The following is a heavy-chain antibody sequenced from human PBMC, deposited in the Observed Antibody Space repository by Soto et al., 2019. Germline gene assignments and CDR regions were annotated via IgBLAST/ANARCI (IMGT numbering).Heavy chain of an antibody. CDR1: GFTFSSYS. Sequence: EVQLVESGGGLVKPGGSLRLSCAASGFTFSSYSMNWVRQAPGKGLEWVSSISSSSSYIYYADSVKGRFTISRDNAKNSLYLQMNSLRAEDTAVYYCARDHRVRVVPTRSGPFDYWGQGTLVTVSS. J-gene: IGHJ4*02. D-gene: IGHD2-2*01. CDR3: ARDHRVRVVPTRSGPFDY. CDR2: ISSSSSYI. V-gene: IGHV3-21*01.